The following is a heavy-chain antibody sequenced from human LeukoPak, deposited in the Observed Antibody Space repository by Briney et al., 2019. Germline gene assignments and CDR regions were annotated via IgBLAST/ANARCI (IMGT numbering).Heavy chain of an antibody. Sequence: PSETLSLTCTVSGGSISSGDYYWSWIRQPPGKGLEWIGHIYYSGSTYYNPSLKSRVTISVDTSKNQFSLKLSSVTAADTAVYYCARVRGRYYDYVWGSYRGYYFDYWGQGTLVTVSS. J-gene: IGHJ4*02. CDR2: IYYSGST. D-gene: IGHD3-16*02. CDR1: GGSISSGDYY. CDR3: ARVRGRYYDYVWGSYRGYYFDY. V-gene: IGHV4-30-4*01.